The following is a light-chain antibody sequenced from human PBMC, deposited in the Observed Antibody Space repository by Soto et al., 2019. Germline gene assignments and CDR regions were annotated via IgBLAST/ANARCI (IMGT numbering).Light chain of an antibody. CDR1: RTVLSTADNQNF. V-gene: IGKV4-1*01. Sequence: DIAMTQSPDSLVVSLGERATINCKSGRTVLSTADNQNFLAWYQQRPGQPPKLLIYDASTRAPGVPDRVIGSGSATEVTLTVAGLQPEDVAVYYCHQYYGSPYSFGQGTRLEI. J-gene: IGKJ2*01. CDR2: DAS. CDR3: HQYYGSPYS.